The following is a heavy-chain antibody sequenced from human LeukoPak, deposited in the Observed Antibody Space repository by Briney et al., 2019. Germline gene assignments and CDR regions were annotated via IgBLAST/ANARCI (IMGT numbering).Heavy chain of an antibody. J-gene: IGHJ6*03. CDR3: ARHQGITAMVTGYMDV. CDR1: GYSFTNYW. D-gene: IGHD5-18*01. V-gene: IGHV5-51*01. Sequence: GQFLKISWRGSGYSFTNYWIGWVRQMSGKGLELVLIIYPDDSDTRYRPSLQGQVTISADKSISTPYLQWSSLKASDTAMYYCARHQGITAMVTGYMDVWGKGTTVTVSS. CDR2: IYPDDSDT.